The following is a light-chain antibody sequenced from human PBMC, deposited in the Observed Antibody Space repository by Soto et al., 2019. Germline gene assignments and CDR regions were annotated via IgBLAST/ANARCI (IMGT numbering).Light chain of an antibody. V-gene: IGLV1-40*01. J-gene: IGLJ1*01. CDR3: QSYANSLSGSNYV. Sequence: QSVLTQPPSVSGAPGQRVTISCTGSSSNIGAGYDVHWYQQLPGTAPKLLIYGNSNRPSGVPDRFSGSKSGTSASLAITGLQAEDEADYYCQSYANSLSGSNYVFGTGTKVTVL. CDR2: GNS. CDR1: SSNIGAGYD.